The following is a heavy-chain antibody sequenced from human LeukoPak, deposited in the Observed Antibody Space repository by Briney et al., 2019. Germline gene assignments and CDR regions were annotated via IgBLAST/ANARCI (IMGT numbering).Heavy chain of an antibody. Sequence: GSLRLSCAASGFTFSSYGMHWVRQAPGKGLEWVAVIWYDGTNKYYADSMKGRFTISRDNSKNTLYLQMNSLRAEDTAVYYCAKQSYYYYDSSGYYGYYFDYWGQGTLVTVSS. V-gene: IGHV3-33*06. CDR2: IWYDGTNK. J-gene: IGHJ4*02. D-gene: IGHD3-22*01. CDR1: GFTFSSYG. CDR3: AKQSYYYYDSSGYYGYYFDY.